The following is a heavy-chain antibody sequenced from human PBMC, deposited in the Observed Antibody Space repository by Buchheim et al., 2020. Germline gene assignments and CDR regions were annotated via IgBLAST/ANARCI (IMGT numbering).Heavy chain of an antibody. Sequence: QVQLVQSGAEVKKPGASVKVSCKASGYTFTSYYMHWVRQAPGQGLEWMGIINPSGGSTSYAQKFQGRVTMTRDTSTSPVSMELSSLRSEDTAVYYCARANPEYYDSSTYYFDYWGQGTL. J-gene: IGHJ4*02. CDR3: ARANPEYYDSSTYYFDY. V-gene: IGHV1-46*01. D-gene: IGHD3-22*01. CDR2: INPSGGST. CDR1: GYTFTSYY.